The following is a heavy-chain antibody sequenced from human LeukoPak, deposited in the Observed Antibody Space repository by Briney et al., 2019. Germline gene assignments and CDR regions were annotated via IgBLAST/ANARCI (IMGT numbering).Heavy chain of an antibody. CDR2: IYYSGST. CDR1: GGSISSSSYY. J-gene: IGHJ4*02. V-gene: IGHV4-39*02. Sequence: SETLSLTCTVSGGSISSSSYYWGWIRQPPGKGLVWIGSIYYSGSTYYNPSLKSRVTISVDTSKNQFSLKLSSVTAADTAVYYCARDNYFDYWGQGTLVTVSS. CDR3: ARDNYFDY.